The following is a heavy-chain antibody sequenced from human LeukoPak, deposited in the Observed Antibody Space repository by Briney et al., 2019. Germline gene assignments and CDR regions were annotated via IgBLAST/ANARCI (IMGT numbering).Heavy chain of an antibody. V-gene: IGHV3-23*01. CDR2: ISGGGGST. CDR3: AKDYYYGSGSCHDY. D-gene: IGHD3-10*01. CDR1: GFTFSSYA. J-gene: IGHJ4*02. Sequence: GGSLRLSCAASGFTFSSYAMSWVRQAPGKGLEWVSAISGGGGSTYYADSVKGRFTISRDNSKNTLYLQMNSLRAEDTAVYYCAKDYYYGSGSCHDYWGQGTLVTVSS.